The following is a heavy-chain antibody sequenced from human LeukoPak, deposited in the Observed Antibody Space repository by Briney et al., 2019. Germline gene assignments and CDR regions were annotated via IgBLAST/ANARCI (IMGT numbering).Heavy chain of an antibody. V-gene: IGHV1-3*01. Sequence: GASVKVSCKASGYTFTSYAMHWVRQAPGQRLEWMGWINAGNGNTKYSQKFQGRVTITRDTSASTAYMELSSLRSEGMAVYYCARDPQFIQLYDYWGQGTLVTVSS. CDR1: GYTFTSYA. CDR2: INAGNGNT. CDR3: ARDPQFIQLYDY. D-gene: IGHD5-18*01. J-gene: IGHJ4*02.